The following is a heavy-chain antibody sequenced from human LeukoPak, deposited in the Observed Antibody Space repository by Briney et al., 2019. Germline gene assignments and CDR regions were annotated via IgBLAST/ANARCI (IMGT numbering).Heavy chain of an antibody. V-gene: IGHV4-39*07. CDR2: IYYSGST. CDR1: GGSISSASYY. Sequence: SETLSLTCSVSGGSISSASYYWSFIRQPPGRGLEWIGSIYYSGSTYYNPSLRSRVTISVDTSKNKFSLKLRSVTAADTAVYYCSRRDCSRTDCFYWFFDLWGRGALLTVSS. CDR3: SRRDCSRTDCFYWFFDL. D-gene: IGHD2-2*01. J-gene: IGHJ2*01.